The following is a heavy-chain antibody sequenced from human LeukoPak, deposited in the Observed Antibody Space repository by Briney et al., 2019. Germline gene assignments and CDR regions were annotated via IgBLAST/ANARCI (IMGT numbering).Heavy chain of an antibody. CDR3: ARELAGHYYGSGSSFDY. J-gene: IGHJ4*02. CDR2: IKPDGNEK. CDR1: GLTFSKCW. D-gene: IGHD3-10*01. V-gene: IGHV3-7*01. Sequence: GGSLRLSCAASGLTFSKCWMSWVRQTPGKGLEWVANIKPDGNEKYYVDSVKGRFTISRDNTKNSLYLQMNSLRAEDTAVYYCARELAGHYYGSGSSFDYWGQGTLVTVSS.